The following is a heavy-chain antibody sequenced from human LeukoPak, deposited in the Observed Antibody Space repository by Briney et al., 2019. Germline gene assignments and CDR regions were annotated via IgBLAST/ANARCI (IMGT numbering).Heavy chain of an antibody. CDR3: ARGSVTTVTTIWENYYYAMDV. J-gene: IGHJ6*02. CDR1: GGSFSSYY. CDR2: INHSGST. V-gene: IGHV4-34*01. D-gene: IGHD4-17*01. Sequence: SETLSLTCAVYGGSFSSYYWSWIRQPPGKGLEWIGEINHSGSTNYNPSLKSRVTISVDTSKNQFSLRLSSVTAADTAVYYCARGSVTTVTTIWENYYYAMDVWDQGTTVTVSS.